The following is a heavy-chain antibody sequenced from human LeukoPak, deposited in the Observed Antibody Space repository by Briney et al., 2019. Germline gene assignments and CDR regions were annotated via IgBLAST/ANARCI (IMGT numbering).Heavy chain of an antibody. CDR2: INHSGST. CDR3: AASSCYKNH. V-gene: IGHV4-34*01. CDR1: GGSFSGYY. D-gene: IGHD3-22*01. Sequence: SETLSLTCAVYGGSFSGYYWSWIRQPPGKGLEWIGEINHSGSTNYNPSLKSRVTISVDTSKNQFSLKLSSVTAADTAVYYGAASSCYKNHWGQGTLVTVSS. J-gene: IGHJ4*02.